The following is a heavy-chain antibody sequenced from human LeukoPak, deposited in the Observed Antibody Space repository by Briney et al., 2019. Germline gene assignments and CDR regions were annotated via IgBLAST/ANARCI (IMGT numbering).Heavy chain of an antibody. CDR3: AKTVSGSYSYQGGDY. CDR1: GFTFSSYE. CDR2: ISPSGGTI. J-gene: IGHJ4*02. Sequence: GGSLRLSCAASGFTFSSYEMNWVRQAPGKGLEWVSYISPSGGTIYYADSVKGRFTMSRDNSRNMLYLQMNSLRDEDTAKYYCAKTVSGSYSYQGGDYWGQGTLVTVSS. V-gene: IGHV3-48*03. D-gene: IGHD3-16*02.